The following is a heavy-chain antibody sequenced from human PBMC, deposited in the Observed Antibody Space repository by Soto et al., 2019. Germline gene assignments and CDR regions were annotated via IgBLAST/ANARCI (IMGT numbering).Heavy chain of an antibody. J-gene: IGHJ6*02. D-gene: IGHD5-12*01. CDR3: ARGRWLQGDYYYYGMDV. Sequence: SVKVSCKASGGTFSSYAISWVRQAPGQGLEWMGGIIPIFGTANYAQKFQGRVTITADESTSTAYMELSNLRSEDTAVYYCARGRWLQGDYYYYGMDVWGQGTTGTVSS. V-gene: IGHV1-69*13. CDR1: GGTFSSYA. CDR2: IIPIFGTA.